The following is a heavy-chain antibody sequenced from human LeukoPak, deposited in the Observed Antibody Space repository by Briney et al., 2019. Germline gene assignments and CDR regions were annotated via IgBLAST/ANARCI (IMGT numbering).Heavy chain of an antibody. CDR2: IYYSGST. J-gene: IGHJ4*02. CDR1: GGSINSFY. Sequence: SETLSLTCNVSGGSINSFYWNWIRRPPGKGLEWIGYIYYSGSTNYNPSLKSRVTISVDTSKNQFSLKLSSVTAADTAVYYCATGDQWLEYYFDYWGQGTLVTVSS. D-gene: IGHD6-19*01. V-gene: IGHV4-59*01. CDR3: ATGDQWLEYYFDY.